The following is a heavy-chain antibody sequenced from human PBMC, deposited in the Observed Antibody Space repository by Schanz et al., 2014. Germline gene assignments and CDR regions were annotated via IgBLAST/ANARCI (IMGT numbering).Heavy chain of an antibody. V-gene: IGHV3-66*01. CDR3: ARVHHYDPSGWGYFDY. Sequence: EGQLAESGGGLVQPGGSLRLSCAVSGFTVSSNHMSWVRQAPGKGLEWVSVIYSGIGAYYADSVKDRFTVSRDNSKNTGYLQMNRLRAEDTAVYYCARVHHYDPSGWGYFDYWGQGALXTVSS. CDR1: GFTVSSNH. J-gene: IGHJ4*02. CDR2: IYSGIGA. D-gene: IGHD3-22*01.